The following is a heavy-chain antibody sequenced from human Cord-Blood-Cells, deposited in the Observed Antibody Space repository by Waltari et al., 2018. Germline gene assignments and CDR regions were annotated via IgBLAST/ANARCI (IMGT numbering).Heavy chain of an antibody. Sequence: QVQLQQWGAGLLKPSETLSLTCAVYGGSFSGAYCSWIRQPPGKGLEWIGEINHSGSTNYNPSLKSRVTISVDTSKNQFSLKLSSVTAADTAVYYCARGPTWGSHFDYWGQGTLVTVSS. CDR1: GGSFSGAY. CDR3: ARGPTWGSHFDY. V-gene: IGHV4-34*01. J-gene: IGHJ4*02. D-gene: IGHD7-27*01. CDR2: INHSGST.